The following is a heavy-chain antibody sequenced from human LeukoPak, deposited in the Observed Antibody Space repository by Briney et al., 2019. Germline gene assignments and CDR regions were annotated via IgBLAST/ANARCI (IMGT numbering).Heavy chain of an antibody. Sequence: GGSLRLSCAASRFTFSSYAMNWVRQAPGKGLEWVSVISGSGGSTYYADSVKGRFTISRDNSKNTLYLQMNSLRAEDTAVYYCAKEKGYSGYASEYWGQGTLVTVSS. CDR1: RFTFSSYA. J-gene: IGHJ4*02. CDR3: AKEKGYSGYASEY. CDR2: ISGSGGST. D-gene: IGHD5-12*01. V-gene: IGHV3-23*01.